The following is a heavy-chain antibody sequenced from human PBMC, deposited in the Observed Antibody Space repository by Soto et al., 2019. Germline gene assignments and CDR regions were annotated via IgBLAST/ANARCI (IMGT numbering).Heavy chain of an antibody. CDR1: GGSISSYY. D-gene: IGHD6-13*01. J-gene: IGHJ6*03. V-gene: IGHV4-59*01. CDR2: IYYSGST. Sequence: SETLSLTCTVSGGSISSYYWSWIRQPPGKGLEWIGYIYYSGSTNYNPSLKSRVTISVDTSKNQFSLKLSSVTAADTAVYYRARENGGSSSSWYDGYYYYYMDVWGKGTTVTVSS. CDR3: ARENGGSSSSWYDGYYYYYMDV.